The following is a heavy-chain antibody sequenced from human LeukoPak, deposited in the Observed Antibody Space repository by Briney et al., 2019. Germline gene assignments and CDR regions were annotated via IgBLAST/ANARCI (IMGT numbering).Heavy chain of an antibody. CDR3: ARLINWDKSYYFDY. CDR2: IYYSGST. V-gene: IGHV4-59*08. CDR1: GGSISSYY. D-gene: IGHD1/OR15-1a*01. Sequence: PSETLSLTCTVSGGSISSYYWSWIRQPPGKGLEWIGYIYYSGSTNYNPSLKSRVTISVDTSKNRFSLKLSSVTAADTAVYYCARLINWDKSYYFDYWGQGTLVTVSS. J-gene: IGHJ4*02.